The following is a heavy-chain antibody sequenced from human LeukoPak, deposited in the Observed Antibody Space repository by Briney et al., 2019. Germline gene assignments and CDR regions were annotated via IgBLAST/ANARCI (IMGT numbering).Heavy chain of an antibody. Sequence: SVKVSCKASGGTFSSYAISWVRQAPGQGLEWMGGIIPIFGTANYAQKFQGRVTITTDESTSTAYMELSSLRSEDTAMYYCARDGESSGYYSYFDYWGQGTLVTVSS. J-gene: IGHJ4*02. D-gene: IGHD3-22*01. CDR1: GGTFSSYA. CDR3: ARDGESSGYYSYFDY. V-gene: IGHV1-69*05. CDR2: IIPIFGTA.